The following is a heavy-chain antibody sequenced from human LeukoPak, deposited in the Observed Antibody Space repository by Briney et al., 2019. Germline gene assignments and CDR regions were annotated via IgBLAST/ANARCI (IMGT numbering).Heavy chain of an antibody. D-gene: IGHD1-7*01. CDR2: INPNSGGT. CDR3: ATGIYNRNYANYYYYMDV. J-gene: IGHJ6*03. V-gene: IGHV1-2*02. Sequence: GASVKVSCKASGYTFTGYYMHWVRQAPGQGLEWMGWINPNSGGTNYAQKFQGRVTMTRDTSISTAYMELSRLRSDDTAVYYCATGIYNRNYANYYYYMDVWGKGTTVTVSS. CDR1: GYTFTGYY.